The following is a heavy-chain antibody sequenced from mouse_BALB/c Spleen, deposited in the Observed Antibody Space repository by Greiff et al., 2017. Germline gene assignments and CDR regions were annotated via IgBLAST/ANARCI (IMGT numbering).Heavy chain of an antibody. CDR2: INPYNDGT. V-gene: IGHV1-14*01. D-gene: IGHD2-10*02. CDR1: GYTFTSYV. Sequence: VHVKQSGPELVKPGASVKMSCKASGYTFTSYVMHWVKQKPGQGLEWIGYINPYNDGTKYNEKFKGKATLTSDKSSSTAYMELSSLTSEDSAVYYCALYGNQYYFDYWGQGTTLTVSS. CDR3: ALYGNQYYFDY. J-gene: IGHJ2*01.